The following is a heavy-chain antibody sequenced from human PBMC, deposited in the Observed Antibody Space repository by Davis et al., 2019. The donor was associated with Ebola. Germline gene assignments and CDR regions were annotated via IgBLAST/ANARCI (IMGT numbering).Heavy chain of an antibody. J-gene: IGHJ4*02. CDR1: GFTFSSYA. Sequence: GESLKISCAASGFTFSSYAMSWVRQAPGKGLEWVSAISGSGGSTYYADSVKGRFTISRDNSKNTLYLQMNSLRAEDTAVYYCAKGLDILTGYWSYWGQGTLVTVSS. CDR2: ISGSGGST. CDR3: AKGLDILTGYWSY. V-gene: IGHV3-23*01. D-gene: IGHD3-9*01.